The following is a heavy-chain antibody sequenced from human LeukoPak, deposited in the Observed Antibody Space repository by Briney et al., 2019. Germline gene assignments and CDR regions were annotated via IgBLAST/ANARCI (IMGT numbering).Heavy chain of an antibody. J-gene: IGHJ6*03. Sequence: GSLRLSCAASGFTFSSYAMSWIRQPPGKGLEWIGEINHSGSTNYNPSLKSRVTISVDTSKNQFSLKLSSVTAADTAVYYCVRSVLGRCSGDSCSRFRDVWGKGTTVTVSS. CDR3: VRSVLGRCSGDSCSRFRDV. V-gene: IGHV4-34*01. CDR2: INHSGST. CDR1: GFTFSSYA. D-gene: IGHD2-15*01.